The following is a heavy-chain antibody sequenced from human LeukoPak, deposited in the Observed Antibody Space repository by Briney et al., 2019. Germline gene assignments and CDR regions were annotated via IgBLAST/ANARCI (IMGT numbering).Heavy chain of an antibody. CDR1: GYMFTRHY. Sequence: ASVKVSCKATGYMFTRHYIHWVRQAPGQGLEWMEIITPRDASTNYAQKFQGRVTMTRDTSTSTVYMELNSLRSEDTAVYYCARGTSYGDYSGYWGQGTLVTVSS. CDR3: ARGTSYGDYSGY. V-gene: IGHV1-46*01. J-gene: IGHJ4*02. CDR2: ITPRDAST. D-gene: IGHD4-17*01.